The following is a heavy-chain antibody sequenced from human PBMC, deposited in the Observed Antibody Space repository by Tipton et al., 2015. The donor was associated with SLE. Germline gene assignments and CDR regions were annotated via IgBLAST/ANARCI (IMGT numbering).Heavy chain of an antibody. CDR3: AKIYGAHQAFDI. V-gene: IGHV3-23*03. Sequence: SLRLSCAASGFTFSSYSLNWVRQAPGKGLEWVSVIYSGGSTYYADSVKGRFTISRDNSKNTLYLQMNSLRAEDTAVYYCAKIYGAHQAFDIWGQGTMVTVSS. J-gene: IGHJ3*02. CDR2: IYSGGST. CDR1: GFTFSSYS. D-gene: IGHD4/OR15-4a*01.